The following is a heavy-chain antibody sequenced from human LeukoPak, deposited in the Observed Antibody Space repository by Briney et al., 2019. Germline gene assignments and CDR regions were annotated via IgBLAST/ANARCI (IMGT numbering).Heavy chain of an antibody. Sequence: GGSLRLSCGASGFTFSNYWMNWVRQAPGKGLMWVSHINPGDGSTTGYADSVKGRFTVSRDNAKNTLYLQMSSLKDEDTAVYYCVRDGAGTIPYDLWGQGTLVTVSS. CDR2: INPGDGSTT. CDR1: GFTFSNYW. D-gene: IGHD3-22*01. CDR3: VRDGAGTIPYDL. V-gene: IGHV3-74*01. J-gene: IGHJ4*01.